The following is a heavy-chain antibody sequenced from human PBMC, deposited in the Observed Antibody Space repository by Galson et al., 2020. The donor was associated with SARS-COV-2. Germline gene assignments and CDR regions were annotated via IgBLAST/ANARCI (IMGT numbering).Heavy chain of an antibody. Sequence: SETLSLTCTVSGGSISSYYWSWIRQPPGKGLEWIGYIYYIGSTNYNPSLKSRVTISVDTSKNQFSLKLSSVTAADTAVYYCARAAQTYYDFWSGYYNAPHFDYWGQGTLVTVSS. CDR1: GGSISSYY. CDR3: ARAAQTYYDFWSGYYNAPHFDY. V-gene: IGHV4-59*01. CDR2: IYYIGST. D-gene: IGHD3-3*01. J-gene: IGHJ4*02.